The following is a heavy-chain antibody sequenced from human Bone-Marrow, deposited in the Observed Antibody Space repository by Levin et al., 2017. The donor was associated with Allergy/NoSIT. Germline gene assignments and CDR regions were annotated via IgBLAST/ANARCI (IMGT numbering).Heavy chain of an antibody. CDR1: GFSFGDYS. CDR3: ARYNCSGGDCFFFSAYNY. Sequence: GGSLRLSCTGSGFSFGDYSMSWFRQAPGKGLEWVGSLRNKANGGTTQYAASVKDRFTISRDESKNIAYLQMHSLGTEDTAVYFCARYNCSGGDCFFFSAYNYWGQGTLVTVSS. D-gene: IGHD2-15*01. V-gene: IGHV3-49*03. CDR2: LRNKANGGTT. J-gene: IGHJ4*02.